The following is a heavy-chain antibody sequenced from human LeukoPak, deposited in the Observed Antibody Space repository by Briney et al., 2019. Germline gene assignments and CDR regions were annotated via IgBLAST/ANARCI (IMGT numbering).Heavy chain of an antibody. CDR1: GGSISSYY. CDR2: IYYSGST. V-gene: IGHV4-59*01. J-gene: IGHJ4*02. Sequence: SETLSLTCTVSGGSISSYYWSWIRQPPGKGLEWIGYIYYSGSTNYNPSLKSRVTISLDTSKNQFSLKLSSVTAADTAVYYCARSPSIAVAGLFDYWGQGTLVTVSS. CDR3: ARSPSIAVAGLFDY. D-gene: IGHD6-19*01.